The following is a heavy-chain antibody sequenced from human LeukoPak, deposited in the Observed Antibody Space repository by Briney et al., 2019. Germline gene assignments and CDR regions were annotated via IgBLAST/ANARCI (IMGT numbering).Heavy chain of an antibody. V-gene: IGHV3-21*01. CDR3: ARSPDYYDSSGYYYRGYYGMDV. Sequence: PGGSLRPSSAASGFTASSNEMSWGRQAPGKGLEWGSSITSSIGSIYYADSVKGRFTISRDNAKNSLYLQMNSLRAEDTAVYYCARSPDYYDSSGYYYRGYYGMDVWGQGTTVTVSS. CDR1: GFTASSNE. CDR2: ITSSIGSI. D-gene: IGHD3-22*01. J-gene: IGHJ6*02.